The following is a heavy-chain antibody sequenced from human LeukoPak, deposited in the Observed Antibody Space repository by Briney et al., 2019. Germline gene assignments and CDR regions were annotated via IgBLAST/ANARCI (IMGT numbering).Heavy chain of an antibody. Sequence: SETLSLTCTVSGGSISSSSYYWGWIRQPPGKGLEWIGSIYYSGSTYYNPSLKSRVTISVDASKNQFSLKLSSVTAADTAVYYCARHFGGYNYFDYWGQGTLVTVPS. V-gene: IGHV4-39*01. CDR1: GGSISSSSYY. CDR2: IYYSGST. CDR3: ARHFGGYNYFDY. J-gene: IGHJ4*02. D-gene: IGHD5-24*01.